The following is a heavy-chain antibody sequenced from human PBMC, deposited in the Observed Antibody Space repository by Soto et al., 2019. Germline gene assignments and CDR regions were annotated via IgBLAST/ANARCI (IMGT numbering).Heavy chain of an antibody. Sequence: ASVKVSCKASGYTFISYYMHWVRQAPGQGLEWMGIINPSGGSTTYAQKFQGRVTLTRDTSTSTFYMDLSSLTSEDTAVYYCARGGTGSTSSPEAFDIWGQGKMVTVSS. CDR1: GYTFISYY. D-gene: IGHD2-2*01. CDR3: ARGGTGSTSSPEAFDI. J-gene: IGHJ3*02. V-gene: IGHV1-46*01. CDR2: INPSGGST.